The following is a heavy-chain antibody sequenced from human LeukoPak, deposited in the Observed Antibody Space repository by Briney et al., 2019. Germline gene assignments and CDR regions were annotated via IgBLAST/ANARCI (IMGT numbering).Heavy chain of an antibody. CDR2: MYYSDST. Sequence: SSETLSLICSVSGSSISISSDYWGWIRRPAGKGLELIGSMYYSDSTYYNWSVKIRVTMSVATSKNHFSLELSSVTAADTAVYYCARHGGSYSFAYWARGPLV. V-gene: IGHV4-39*01. CDR3: ARHGGSYSFAY. D-gene: IGHD1-26*01. J-gene: IGHJ4*02. CDR1: GSSISISSDY.